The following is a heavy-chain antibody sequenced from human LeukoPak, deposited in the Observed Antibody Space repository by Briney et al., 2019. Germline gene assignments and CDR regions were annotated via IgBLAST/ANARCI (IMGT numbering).Heavy chain of an antibody. CDR2: INHSGST. Sequence: SETLSLTCAVDGGSFSGYYWSWIRQPPGKGLEWIGEINHSGSTNYNPSLKSRVTISVDTSKNQFSLKLSSVTAADTAVYYCARAAYCGGDCYFRWFDPWGQGTLVTVSS. CDR3: ARAAYCGGDCYFRWFDP. CDR1: GGSFSGYY. J-gene: IGHJ5*02. D-gene: IGHD2-21*02. V-gene: IGHV4-34*01.